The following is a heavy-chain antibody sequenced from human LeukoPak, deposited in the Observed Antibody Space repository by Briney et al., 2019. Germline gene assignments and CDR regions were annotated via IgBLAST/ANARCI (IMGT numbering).Heavy chain of an antibody. CDR3: VKEGEGHSYAPKTGPPT. CDR2: IYSGGST. J-gene: IGHJ5*02. CDR1: GFTVSSNY. Sequence: GGSLRLSCAASGFTVSSNYMSWVRQAPGKGLEWVSVIYSGGSTYYADSVKGRFTISRHNSANTVYLQMNNLADEDTAVYYCVKEGEGHSYAPKTGPPTWGQGTLVTVSS. V-gene: IGHV3-53*01. D-gene: IGHD5-18*01.